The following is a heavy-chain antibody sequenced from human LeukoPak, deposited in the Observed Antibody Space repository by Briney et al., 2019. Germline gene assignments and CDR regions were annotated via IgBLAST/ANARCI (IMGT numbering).Heavy chain of an antibody. D-gene: IGHD6-13*01. CDR2: IDYSGST. V-gene: IGHV4-59*01. Sequence: PSETLSLTCTVPGGSISGYYWSWIRQPPGKGLEWIGYIDYSGSTIHNPSLKSRVTTSVNTSKNQFSLQLTSVTAADTAVYYCARSGGLYTSTWYFHRWGQGTLVTVSS. CDR1: GGSISGYY. CDR3: ARSGGLYTSTWYFHR. J-gene: IGHJ1*01.